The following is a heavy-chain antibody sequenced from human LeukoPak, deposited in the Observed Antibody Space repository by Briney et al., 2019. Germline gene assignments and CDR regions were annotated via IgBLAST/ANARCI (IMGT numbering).Heavy chain of an antibody. Sequence: SETLSLTCAVYGGSFSGYYWSWIRQPPGKGLEWIGEINHSGSTNYNPSLKSRVTISVDTTKNQFSLKLSSVTAADTAVYYCARGGDYYDYWGQGTLVTVSS. J-gene: IGHJ4*02. CDR1: GGSFSGYY. CDR3: ARGGDYYDY. V-gene: IGHV4-34*01. D-gene: IGHD4-17*01. CDR2: INHSGST.